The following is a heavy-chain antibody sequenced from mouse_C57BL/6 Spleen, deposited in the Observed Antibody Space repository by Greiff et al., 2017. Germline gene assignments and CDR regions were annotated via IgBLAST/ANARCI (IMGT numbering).Heavy chain of an antibody. CDR3: ARSGITTVVAFDY. D-gene: IGHD1-1*01. V-gene: IGHV1-82*01. CDR2: IYPGDGDT. J-gene: IGHJ2*01. Sequence: VQLQQSGPELVKPGASVKISCKASGYAFSSSWMNWVKQRPGKGLEWIGRIYPGDGDTNYNGKFKGKATLTADKSSSTAYMQLSSLTSEDSAVYFCARSGITTVVAFDYWGQGTTLTVSS. CDR1: GYAFSSSW.